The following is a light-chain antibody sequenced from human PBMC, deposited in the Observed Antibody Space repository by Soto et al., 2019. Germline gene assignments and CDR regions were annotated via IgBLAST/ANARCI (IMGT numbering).Light chain of an antibody. CDR1: SSDVGGSNY. J-gene: IGLJ1*01. CDR2: DVS. V-gene: IGLV2-14*03. Sequence: QSALTQPASVSGSPGQSITISCTGTSSDVGGSNYVSWYQQHPGKAPKLMIYDVSNRPSGVSNRFSGSKSGNTASLTISGLQAEDEADYYCGSYTITSTVYVFGTGTKLTVL. CDR3: GSYTITSTVYV.